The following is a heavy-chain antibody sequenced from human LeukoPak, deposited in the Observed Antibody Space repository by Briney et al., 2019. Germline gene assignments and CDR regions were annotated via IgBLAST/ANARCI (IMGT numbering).Heavy chain of an antibody. CDR2: VKSDGSA. CDR3: AGEVASAAFDY. D-gene: IGHD5-12*01. CDR1: GFTFSPYW. V-gene: IGHV3-74*03. Sequence: GGSLRLSCAASGFTFSPYWMHWVRQAPGKGLVWVSLVKSDGSAMYADSVKGRFTISRDNAKNTLYLQMNSLRAEDTAVYFCAGEVASAAFDYWGQGTPVTVSS. J-gene: IGHJ4*02.